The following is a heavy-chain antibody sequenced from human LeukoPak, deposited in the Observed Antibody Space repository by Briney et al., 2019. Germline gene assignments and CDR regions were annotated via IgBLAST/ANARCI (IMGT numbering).Heavy chain of an antibody. J-gene: IGHJ4*02. CDR1: GYTFTSYH. V-gene: IGHV1-8*03. CDR3: ARTTSLTASGYDY. CDR2: MNPYSGDR. D-gene: IGHD4-17*01. Sequence: ASVKVSCKTSGYTFTSYHINWVRQATGQGLEWMGWMNPYSGDRGYAQKFQGRVSITSDTSISTAYLELSSLRSDDTAVYFCARTTSLTASGYDYWGQGTRVTVSS.